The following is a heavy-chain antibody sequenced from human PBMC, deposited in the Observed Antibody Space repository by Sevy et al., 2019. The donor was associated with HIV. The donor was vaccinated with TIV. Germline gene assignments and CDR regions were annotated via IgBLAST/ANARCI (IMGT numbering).Heavy chain of an antibody. J-gene: IGHJ6*02. Sequence: GGSLGLSCAASGFTFSSYAMSWVRQAPGKGLEWVSAISGSGRSTYYADSVKGRFTISRDNSKNTLYLQMNSLRAEDTAVYYCAKDTGLDTAMTQRVYYYYGMDVWGQGTTVTVSS. CDR3: AKDTGLDTAMTQRVYYYYGMDV. V-gene: IGHV3-23*01. CDR1: GFTFSSYA. D-gene: IGHD5-18*01. CDR2: ISGSGRST.